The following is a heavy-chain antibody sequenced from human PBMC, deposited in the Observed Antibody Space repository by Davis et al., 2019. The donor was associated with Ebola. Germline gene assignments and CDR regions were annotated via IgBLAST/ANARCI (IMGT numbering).Heavy chain of an antibody. D-gene: IGHD3-9*01. CDR2: IYYSGST. CDR3: ASQLRYFDWTFDY. Sequence: SETLSLTCAVYGGSFSGYYWSWIRQPPGKGLEWIGYIYYSGSTNYNPSLKSRVTISVDTSKNQFSLKLSSVTAADTAVYYCASQLRYFDWTFDYWGQGTLVTVSS. CDR1: GGSFSGYY. J-gene: IGHJ4*02. V-gene: IGHV4-59*01.